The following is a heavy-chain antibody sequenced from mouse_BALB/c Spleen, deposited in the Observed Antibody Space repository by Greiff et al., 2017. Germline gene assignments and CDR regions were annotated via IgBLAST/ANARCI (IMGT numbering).Heavy chain of an antibody. Sequence: QVQLKESGAELAKPGASVKMSCKASGYTFTSYWMHWVKQRPGQGLEWIGYINPSTGYTEYNQKFKDKATLTADKSSSTAYMQLSSLTSEDSAVYYCARRRGIYDGLAYWGQGTLVTVSA. CDR1: GYTFTSYW. D-gene: IGHD2-3*01. V-gene: IGHV1-7*01. CDR2: INPSTGYT. CDR3: ARRRGIYDGLAY. J-gene: IGHJ3*01.